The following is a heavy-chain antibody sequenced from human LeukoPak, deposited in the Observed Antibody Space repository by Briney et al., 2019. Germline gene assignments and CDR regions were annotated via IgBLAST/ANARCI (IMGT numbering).Heavy chain of an antibody. Sequence: EASVKVSCKASGGTFSSYTISWVRQAPGQGLEWMGRIIPILGIANYAQKFQGRVTITADKSTSTAYMELSSLRSEDTAVYYCARFRDFWSGSKDVFDTWGQGTMVTVSS. V-gene: IGHV1-69*02. J-gene: IGHJ3*02. D-gene: IGHD3-3*01. CDR1: GGTFSSYT. CDR2: IIPILGIA. CDR3: ARFRDFWSGSKDVFDT.